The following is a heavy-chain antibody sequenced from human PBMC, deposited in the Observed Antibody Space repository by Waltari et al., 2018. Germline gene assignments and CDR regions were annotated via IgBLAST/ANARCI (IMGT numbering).Heavy chain of an antibody. J-gene: IGHJ3*02. V-gene: IGHV4-38-2*02. CDR1: GGSISSGYY. D-gene: IGHD4-17*01. CDR2: MYHSGST. Sequence: QLQLQESGPGLVKPSETLSLTCTVAGGSISSGYYWGWIRQPPGKGLEWIGSMYHSGSTNYTPSLKSRVTISVDTSKNQFSLKLSSVTAADTAVYYCAKPYGDYVVDAFDIWGQGTMVTVSS. CDR3: AKPYGDYVVDAFDI.